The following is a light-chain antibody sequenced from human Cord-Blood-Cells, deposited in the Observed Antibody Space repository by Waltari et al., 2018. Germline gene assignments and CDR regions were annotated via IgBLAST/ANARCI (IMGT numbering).Light chain of an antibody. V-gene: IGLV1-47*01. CDR2: RNN. CDR3: AAWDDSLSGQV. J-gene: IGLJ7*01. Sequence: QSVLTKPPSASGTPGQRVTISCSGSRSNIGSNYVYWYQQLPGTAPKLLIYRNNQRPAGVPDRFSGSKSGTSASLAISGLRSEDEADYYCAAWDDSLSGQVFGVGTQLTVL. CDR1: RSNIGSNY.